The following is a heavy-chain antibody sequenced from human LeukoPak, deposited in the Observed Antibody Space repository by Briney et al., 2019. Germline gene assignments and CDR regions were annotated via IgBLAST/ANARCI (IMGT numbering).Heavy chain of an antibody. Sequence: GASVKDSCVASGYTFTGYYMRWVRQAPGQGLEWMGWINPNSGGTNYAQKFQGRVTMTRDTSISTAYMELSRLRSDDTAVYYCARDYYGGNSVVAFDIWGHRTMVTVSS. V-gene: IGHV1-2*02. D-gene: IGHD4-23*01. J-gene: IGHJ3*02. CDR3: ARDYYGGNSVVAFDI. CDR1: GYTFTGYY. CDR2: INPNSGGT.